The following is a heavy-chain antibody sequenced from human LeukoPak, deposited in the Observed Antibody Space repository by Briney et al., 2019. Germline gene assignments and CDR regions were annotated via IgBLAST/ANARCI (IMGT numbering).Heavy chain of an antibody. Sequence: GGSLRLSCAASGFTFSDYYMSWIRQAPGKGLEWVSYITSSSYTNYADSVKGRFTISRDNAKNSLYLQMNSLRPEDTAVYYCARDAGGYYPDYWGQGTLVTVSS. D-gene: IGHD3-22*01. CDR1: GFTFSDYY. CDR2: ITSSSYT. V-gene: IGHV3-11*06. J-gene: IGHJ4*02. CDR3: ARDAGGYYPDY.